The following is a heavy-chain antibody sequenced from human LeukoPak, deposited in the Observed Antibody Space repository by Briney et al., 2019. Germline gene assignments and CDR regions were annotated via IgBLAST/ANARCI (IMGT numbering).Heavy chain of an antibody. V-gene: IGHV1-2*02. CDR1: GYTFTGYY. Sequence: GASVKVSCKASGYTFTGYYMYWVRQAPGQGLEWMGFLNPNTGGTSYAQKFQARVTMTRDTSISTAYMELNRLRSDDTAVYYCARAGGGYSSGWGAFDIWGQGTMVTVSS. D-gene: IGHD5-18*01. CDR3: ARAGGGYSSGWGAFDI. CDR2: LNPNTGGT. J-gene: IGHJ3*02.